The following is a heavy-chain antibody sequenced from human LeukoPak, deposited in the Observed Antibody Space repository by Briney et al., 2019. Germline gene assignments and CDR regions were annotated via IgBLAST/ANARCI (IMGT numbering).Heavy chain of an antibody. CDR1: GYTFTSYY. J-gene: IGHJ4*02. Sequence: ASVKVSCKASGYTFTSYYMHWVRQAPGQGLEWMGIINPSGGSTSYAQKFQGRVTITADKSTSTAYMELSSLRSEDTAVYYCAREGEITGTTDYWGQGTLVTVSS. CDR2: INPSGGST. D-gene: IGHD1-14*01. CDR3: AREGEITGTTDY. V-gene: IGHV1-46*01.